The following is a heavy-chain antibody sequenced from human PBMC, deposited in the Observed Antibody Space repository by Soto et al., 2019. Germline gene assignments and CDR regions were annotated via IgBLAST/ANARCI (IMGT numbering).Heavy chain of an antibody. CDR1: GFTFSSYW. D-gene: IGHD3-10*01. CDR2: IKQDGSEK. CDR3: ARVRITMVRGVTLIDAFDI. Sequence: WGSLRLSCAAPGFTFSSYWGRWVSQATGKGLEWVANIKQDGSEKYYVDSVKGRFTISRDNAKNSLYLQMNSLRAEDTAVYYCARVRITMVRGVTLIDAFDIWGQGTMVTVSS. J-gene: IGHJ3*02. V-gene: IGHV3-7*01.